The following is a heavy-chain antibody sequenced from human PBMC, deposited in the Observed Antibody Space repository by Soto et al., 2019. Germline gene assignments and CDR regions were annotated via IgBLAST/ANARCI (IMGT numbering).Heavy chain of an antibody. CDR1: GGSFSGYY. J-gene: IGHJ1*01. Sequence: QVQLQQWGAGLLKPSETLSLTCAVYGGSFSGYYWSWIRQPPGKGLESIGEINPSGSTNYNPSLKSRVTISVDTSKNQFFLKLSSVTAADTSVYYCARGLLGGAANWGQGTLVTVSS. V-gene: IGHV4-34*01. CDR3: ARGLLGGAAN. D-gene: IGHD2-15*01. CDR2: INPSGST.